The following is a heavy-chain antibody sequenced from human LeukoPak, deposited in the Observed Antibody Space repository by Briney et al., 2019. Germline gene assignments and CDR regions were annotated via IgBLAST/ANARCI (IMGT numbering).Heavy chain of an antibody. D-gene: IGHD3-10*01. CDR3: TRGPYYYGSGSYYPFDY. J-gene: IGHJ4*02. CDR2: IRSKAYGGTT. CDR1: GFTFGDYA. V-gene: IGHV3-49*03. Sequence: GGSLRLSCTASGFTFGDYAMSWFRQAPGKGLEWVGFIRSKAYGGTTEYAASVKGRFTISRDDSKSIAYLQMNSLKTEDTAVYYCTRGPYYYGSGSYYPFDYWGQGTLVTVSS.